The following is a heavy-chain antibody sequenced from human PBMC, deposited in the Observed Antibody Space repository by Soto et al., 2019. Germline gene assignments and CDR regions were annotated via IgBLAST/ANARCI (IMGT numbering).Heavy chain of an antibody. CDR3: ARRRDGYKSGYFDY. Sequence: SETLSLTCTVSGGSISSSSYYWGWIRQPPGKGLEWIGSIYYSGSTYYNPSLKSRVTISVDTSKNQFSLKLSSVTAADTAVYYCARRRDGYKSGYFDYWGQGTLVTVSS. V-gene: IGHV4-39*01. CDR1: GGSISSSSYY. J-gene: IGHJ4*02. CDR2: IYYSGST. D-gene: IGHD5-12*01.